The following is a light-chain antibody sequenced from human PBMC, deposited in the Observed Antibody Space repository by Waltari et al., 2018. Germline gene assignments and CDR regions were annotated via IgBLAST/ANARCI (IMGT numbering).Light chain of an antibody. CDR1: QNVATK. V-gene: IGKV3-15*01. Sequence: CRASQNVATKLAWLQQKPGQAPRLLIYGASTRAPGAPVRFSGSGSGTEFTLTITNLQFEDSALFFCQQYHSWPPYTFDQGTKLEIK. CDR2: GAS. J-gene: IGKJ2*01. CDR3: QQYHSWPPYT.